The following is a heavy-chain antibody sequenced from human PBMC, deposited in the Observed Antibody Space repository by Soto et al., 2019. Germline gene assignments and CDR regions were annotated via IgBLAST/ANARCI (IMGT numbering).Heavy chain of an antibody. CDR2: ISYDGNNK. D-gene: IGHD6-13*01. J-gene: IGHJ5*02. CDR3: ARESSSYNWFDP. Sequence: LSLSCAASGFTYSTYTMHWVRQAPGKGLEWVAVISYDGNNKFYADSVKGRFTISRDNAKNSLYLQMNSLRDEDTAVYYCARESSSYNWFDPWGQGTLVTVS. V-gene: IGHV3-30-3*01. CDR1: GFTYSTYT.